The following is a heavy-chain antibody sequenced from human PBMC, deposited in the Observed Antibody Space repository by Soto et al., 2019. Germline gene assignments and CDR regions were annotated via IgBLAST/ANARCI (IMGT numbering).Heavy chain of an antibody. CDR2: ISNSGGST. V-gene: IGHV3-23*01. CDR1: GFTFSSHA. D-gene: IGHD6-6*01. Sequence: DVQLRESGGGLVQPGGSLRLSCAASGFTFSSHAMAWVRQAPGKGLEWVSGISNSGGSTYYADSVRGRFTISRDNSKNTLYLQMSSLRVEDTDVYHCARDPEAEGSVNWFDPWGLGTLVTVSS. CDR3: ARDPEAEGSVNWFDP. J-gene: IGHJ5*01.